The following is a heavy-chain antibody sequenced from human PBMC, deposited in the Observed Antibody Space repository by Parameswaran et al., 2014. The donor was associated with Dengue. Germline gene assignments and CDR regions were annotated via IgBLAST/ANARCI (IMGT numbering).Heavy chain of an antibody. Sequence: VRQAPGKGLEWVAVILYDGSNEYYADSVKGRFTISRDNSENTLYLQMNSLRPEDTAVYYCARDPLRLGDHYYYYMDVWGKGTTVTVSS. V-gene: IGHV3-30-3*01. D-gene: IGHD3-16*01. CDR3: ARDPLRLGDHYYYYMDV. CDR2: ILYDGSNE. J-gene: IGHJ6*03.